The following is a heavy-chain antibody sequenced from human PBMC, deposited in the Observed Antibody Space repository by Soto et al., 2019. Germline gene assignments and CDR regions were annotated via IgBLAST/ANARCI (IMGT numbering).Heavy chain of an antibody. Sequence: EVQLVESGGGLVQPGGSLRLSCAASGFTFSSYSMNWVRQAPGKGLEWVSYISSSSSTIYYADSVKGRFTISRDNAKNSLYLQMNSLRAEATAVYYCARDRGFLEWLLFYWGQGTLVTVSS. D-gene: IGHD3-3*01. CDR2: ISSSSSTI. V-gene: IGHV3-48*01. CDR3: ARDRGFLEWLLFY. CDR1: GFTFSSYS. J-gene: IGHJ4*02.